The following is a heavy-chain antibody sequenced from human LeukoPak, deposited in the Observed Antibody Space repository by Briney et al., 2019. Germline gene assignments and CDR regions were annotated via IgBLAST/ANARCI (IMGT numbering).Heavy chain of an antibody. V-gene: IGHV4-31*03. J-gene: IGHJ5*02. CDR3: ARATGRWFNP. Sequence: SEALSVTCTVSGGSLSSGGYYGSWIRRHPGKGLEWIGYIYYSGSTYYNPSLKSRLTIPVDTSKNQFSLKLSSVTAADTAVYYCARATGRWFNPWGQGTLVTVSS. CDR1: GGSLSSGGYY. CDR2: IYYSGST. D-gene: IGHD3-10*01.